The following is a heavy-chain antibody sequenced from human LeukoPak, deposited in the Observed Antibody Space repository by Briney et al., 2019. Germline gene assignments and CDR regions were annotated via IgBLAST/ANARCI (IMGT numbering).Heavy chain of an antibody. D-gene: IGHD3-16*02. CDR2: INHSGST. J-gene: IGHJ4*02. Sequence: PSETLSLTCAVYGGSFSGYYWSWIRQPPGKGLEWIGEINHSGSTNYNPSLKSRVTISVDTSKNQFSLKLSSVTAADTAVYYCARVFRDYVWGSYRYGYFDYWGQGTLVTVSS. V-gene: IGHV4-34*09. CDR1: GGSFSGYY. CDR3: ARVFRDYVWGSYRYGYFDY.